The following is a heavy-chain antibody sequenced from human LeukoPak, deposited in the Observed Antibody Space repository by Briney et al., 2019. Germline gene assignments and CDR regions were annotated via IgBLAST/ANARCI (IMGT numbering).Heavy chain of an antibody. J-gene: IGHJ4*02. V-gene: IGHV5-51*01. D-gene: IGHD4-17*01. CDR2: IYPGDSDT. Sequence: GEPLQISCKGSGYRFTTYWIGWVRQIPGKGLEWMGIIYPGDSDTRYNPSFQGQVTISADKSISTAYLQWSSLKASDTAMYYCARFMTTVTTSYSDYWGQGTLVTVSS. CDR1: GYRFTTYW. CDR3: ARFMTTVTTSYSDY.